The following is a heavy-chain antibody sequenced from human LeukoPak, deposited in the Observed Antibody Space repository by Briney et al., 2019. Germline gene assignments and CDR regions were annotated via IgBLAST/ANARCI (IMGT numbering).Heavy chain of an antibody. J-gene: IGHJ3*02. CDR2: INLDGSEK. Sequence: GGSLRLSCTASGFTFSSHWMSWVRQAPGEGLEWVANINLDGSEKYYVDSLMGRFAVSRDNAKNSLYLQINSLRAEDTAVYFCARDSERSSSFAFDIWGQGTMVTVSS. D-gene: IGHD2-2*01. V-gene: IGHV3-7*01. CDR1: GFTFSSHW. CDR3: ARDSERSSSFAFDI.